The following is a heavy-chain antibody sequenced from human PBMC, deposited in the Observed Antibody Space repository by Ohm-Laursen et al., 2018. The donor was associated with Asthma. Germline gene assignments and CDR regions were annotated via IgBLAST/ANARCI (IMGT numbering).Heavy chain of an antibody. J-gene: IGHJ6*02. CDR2: ISWNSGSM. CDR3: AKDIGSSLFYGMDV. CDR1: GFTFSSYG. Sequence: SLRLSCAATGFTFSSYGMHWVRQAPGKGLEWVSGISWNSGSMGYADSVQGRFTISRDNAKKSLYLQMNTLRAEDTALYYCAKDIGSSLFYGMDVWGQGTTVTVSS. V-gene: IGHV3-9*01. D-gene: IGHD1-26*01.